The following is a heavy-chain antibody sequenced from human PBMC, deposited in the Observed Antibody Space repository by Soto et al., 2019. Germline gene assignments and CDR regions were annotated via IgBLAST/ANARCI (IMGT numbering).Heavy chain of an antibody. D-gene: IGHD3-10*01. Sequence: QLQLQESGSGLVKPSQTLSLTCAVSGDSITSGGYAWSWIRQPPGKGLEWIGYIYHTGSTYYSPSLKSRVTISIDRSKIQFSLKLNSVTAAATAVYYCARFFRGDYVDFWGQGTLVTVSS. J-gene: IGHJ4*02. CDR2: IYHTGST. CDR3: ARFFRGDYVDF. CDR1: GDSITSGGYA. V-gene: IGHV4-30-2*01.